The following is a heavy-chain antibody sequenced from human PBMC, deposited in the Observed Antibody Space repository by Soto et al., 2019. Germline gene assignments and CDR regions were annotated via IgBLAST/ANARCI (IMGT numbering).Heavy chain of an antibody. V-gene: IGHV1-8*01. CDR1: GYTFTSYD. D-gene: IGHD4-17*01. Sequence: QVQLVQSGAEVKKPGASVKVSCKASGYTFTSYDINWVRQATGQGLEWMGWMNPNSGNTGYAQKFQGRATMTRNTSISTAYMELGSLRSEDTAVYYCARGWSDYGDYVNYGMDVWGQGTTVTVSS. CDR2: MNPNSGNT. CDR3: ARGWSDYGDYVNYGMDV. J-gene: IGHJ6*02.